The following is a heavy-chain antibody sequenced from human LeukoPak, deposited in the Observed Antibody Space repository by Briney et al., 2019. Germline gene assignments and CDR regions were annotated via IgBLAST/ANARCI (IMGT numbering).Heavy chain of an antibody. Sequence: GASVNVSCKASGYTFSYDINWVRQATGQGLEWMGWMNPNSGNTGYAQKFQGRITITRNTSISTAYMELSSLGSEDTAVYYCARGAGRDCDSTTCYKSFDYWGQGTLVTVSS. CDR3: ARGAGRDCDSTTCYKSFDY. J-gene: IGHJ4*02. V-gene: IGHV1-8*01. D-gene: IGHD2-2*02. CDR2: MNPNSGNT. CDR1: GYTFSYD.